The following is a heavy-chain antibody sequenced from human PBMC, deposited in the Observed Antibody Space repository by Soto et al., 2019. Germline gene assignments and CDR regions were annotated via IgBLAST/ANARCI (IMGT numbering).Heavy chain of an antibody. J-gene: IGHJ5*02. CDR1: GDSISSSYY. D-gene: IGHD1-1*01. Sequence: SETLSLTCTVSGDSISSSYYWGWVRQPPGKGLECIGAVYYTGFTYYNPSLKSRLTISLDTSKNQFSLRAEDTAVYYCAKDPKIWNGLSNWFDPWGQGTLVTVSS. CDR2: VYYTGFT. V-gene: IGHV4-38-2*02. CDR3: AKDPKIWNGLSNWFDP.